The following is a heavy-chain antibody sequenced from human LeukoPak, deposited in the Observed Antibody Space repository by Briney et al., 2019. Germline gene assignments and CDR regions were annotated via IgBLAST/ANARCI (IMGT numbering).Heavy chain of an antibody. J-gene: IGHJ4*02. D-gene: IGHD5-18*01. CDR1: GYTFTSYG. CDR3: ARGTTALVNFDS. CDR2: ISAYNGNT. V-gene: IGHV1-18*01. Sequence: ASVKVSCKASGYTFTSYGISWVRQAPGQGLEWMGWISAYNGNTNYAQKLQGRVTMTTDTSTSTAYMELSSLRFEDTAVYYCARGTTALVNFDSWGQGTLVTVSS.